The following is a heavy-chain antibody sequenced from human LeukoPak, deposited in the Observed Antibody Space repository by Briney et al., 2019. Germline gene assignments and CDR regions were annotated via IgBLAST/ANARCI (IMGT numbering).Heavy chain of an antibody. CDR3: ARDRGRAPFDP. D-gene: IGHD3-10*01. CDR1: GYTFTNYG. V-gene: IGHV1-18*01. Sequence: ASVKVSCKASGYTFTNYGFSWVRRAPGQGLEWMGWISANNGNTNYAQKLQGRVTMTTDTSTSTAYMELRSLRSDDTAVYYCARDRGRAPFDPWGQGTLVTVS. CDR2: ISANNGNT. J-gene: IGHJ5*02.